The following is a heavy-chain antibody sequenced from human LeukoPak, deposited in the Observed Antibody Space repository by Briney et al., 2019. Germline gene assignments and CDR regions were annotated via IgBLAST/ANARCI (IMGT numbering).Heavy chain of an antibody. CDR1: GGSFSGYY. CDR2: INHSGST. CDR3: ARSDQFYDSSGYYSL. J-gene: IGHJ4*02. Sequence: SETLSLTCAVYGGSFSGYYWSWIRQPPGKGLEWIGEINHSGSTNYNPSLKSRVTISVDTSKNQFSLKLSSVTAADTAVYYCARSDQFYDSSGYYSLWGQGTLVTVSS. D-gene: IGHD3-22*01. V-gene: IGHV4-34*01.